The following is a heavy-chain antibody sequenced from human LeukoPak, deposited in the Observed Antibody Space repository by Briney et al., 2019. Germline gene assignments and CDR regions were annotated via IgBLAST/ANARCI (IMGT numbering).Heavy chain of an antibody. D-gene: IGHD1-26*01. J-gene: IGHJ4*02. CDR1: GGSFSTYY. Sequence: SGTLSLTCTVTGGSFSTYYWSWIRQPPGKGLEWIGHFYYSGSTNYNPPLKSRVTISVDTSRNQFSLKLTSVTAADTAVYYCARGQGGNYYLNYFDYWGQGALVTVSS. CDR3: ARGQGGNYYLNYFDY. CDR2: FYYSGST. V-gene: IGHV4-59*01.